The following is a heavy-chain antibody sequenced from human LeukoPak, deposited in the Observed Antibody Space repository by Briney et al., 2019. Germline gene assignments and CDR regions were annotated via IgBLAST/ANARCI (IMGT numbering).Heavy chain of an antibody. Sequence: SGTLSLTCTVSGGSISSSSYYWGWIRQPPGKGLEWIGSIYYSGSTYYNPSLKSRVTISVDTSKNQFSLKLSSVTAADTAVYYCARSDYYGSGSYENWFDPWGQGTLVTVSS. V-gene: IGHV4-39*01. D-gene: IGHD3-10*01. CDR3: ARSDYYGSGSYENWFDP. CDR1: GGSISSSSYY. J-gene: IGHJ5*02. CDR2: IYYSGST.